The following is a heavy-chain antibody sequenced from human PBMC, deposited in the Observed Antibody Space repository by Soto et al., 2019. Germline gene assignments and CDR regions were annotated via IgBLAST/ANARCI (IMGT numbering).Heavy chain of an antibody. V-gene: IGHV1-18*01. Sequence: ASVKVSCKASGYTFTSYGISWVRQAPGQGLEWMGWISAYNGNTNYAQKLQGRVTMTTDTSTSTAYMELRSLRSDDTAVYYCARQNVCSSTSYQNWFDPWGQGTLVTVSS. J-gene: IGHJ5*02. D-gene: IGHD2-2*01. CDR1: GYTFTSYG. CDR2: ISAYNGNT. CDR3: ARQNVCSSTSYQNWFDP.